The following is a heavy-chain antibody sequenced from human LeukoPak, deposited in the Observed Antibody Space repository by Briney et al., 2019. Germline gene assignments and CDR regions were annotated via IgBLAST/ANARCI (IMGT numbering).Heavy chain of an antibody. CDR1: GYTFTSYY. Sequence: ASVKVSCKASGYTFTSYYMHWVRQAPGQGLEGMGIINPSGGSTRYAQKFQGRATMTRDMSTSTVYMELSSLRSEDTAVYYCACDSYGSPYYFDYWGQGTLVTVSS. J-gene: IGHJ4*02. D-gene: IGHD5-18*01. CDR2: INPSGGST. CDR3: ACDSYGSPYYFDY. V-gene: IGHV1-46*01.